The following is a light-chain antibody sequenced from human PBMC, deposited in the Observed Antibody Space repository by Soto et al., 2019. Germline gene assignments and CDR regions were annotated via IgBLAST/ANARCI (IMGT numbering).Light chain of an antibody. CDR3: QHYGGMWT. CDR1: QSISSY. Sequence: DIQMTQSPSSLSASVGDRVTITCRASQSISSYLNWYQQKPGKAPKVLIYDASNLESGVPSRFSGFRSGTEFTLTISSLQPDDFATYYCQHYGGMWTFGQGTKVDI. J-gene: IGKJ1*01. V-gene: IGKV1-39*01. CDR2: DAS.